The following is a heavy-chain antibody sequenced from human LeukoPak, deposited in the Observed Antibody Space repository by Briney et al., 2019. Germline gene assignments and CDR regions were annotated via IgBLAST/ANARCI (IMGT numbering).Heavy chain of an antibody. D-gene: IGHD4-17*01. CDR3: ARGVHYADVHYMDV. Sequence: GGSLRLSCAASGFTFSSYSMNWVRQAPGKGLEWVSSISSSSSYIYYADSVKGRFTISRDNAKNSLYLQMNSLRAEDTAVYYCARGVHYADVHYMDVWGKGTTVTVSS. V-gene: IGHV3-21*01. CDR2: ISSSSSYI. J-gene: IGHJ6*03. CDR1: GFTFSSYS.